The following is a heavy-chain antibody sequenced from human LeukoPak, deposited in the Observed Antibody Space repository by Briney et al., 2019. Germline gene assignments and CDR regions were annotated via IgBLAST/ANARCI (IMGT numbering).Heavy chain of an antibody. V-gene: IGHV1-18*04. CDR3: ARSGEPPRYYYGTDV. J-gene: IGHJ6*02. CDR1: GYTFTSYG. CDR2: SSAYFGKT. Sequence: HRASVKVSCKASGYTFTSYGISWVRQAPGPGLEWMGWSSAYFGKTNYAQKLQGRVTMTADKSTSTAYMELSSLRSEDTAVYYCARSGEPPRYYYGTDVWGQGTTVTVSS. D-gene: IGHD3-10*01.